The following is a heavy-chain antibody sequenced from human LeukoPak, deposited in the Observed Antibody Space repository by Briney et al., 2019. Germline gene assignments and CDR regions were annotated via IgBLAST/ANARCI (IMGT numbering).Heavy chain of an antibody. CDR3: ARDIGGTHDAFDI. J-gene: IGHJ3*02. CDR1: GGSISSGGYY. V-gene: IGHV4-31*03. Sequence: SETLSLTCTVSGGSISSGGYYWSWIRQHPGKGLEWIGYIYYSGSTYYNPSLKSRVTISVGTSKNQFSLKLSSVTAADTAVYYCARDIGGTHDAFDIWGQGTMVTVSS. D-gene: IGHD3-10*01. CDR2: IYYSGST.